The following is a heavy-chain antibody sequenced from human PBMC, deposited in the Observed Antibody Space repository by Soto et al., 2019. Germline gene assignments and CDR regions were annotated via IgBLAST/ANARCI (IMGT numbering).Heavy chain of an antibody. Sequence: GGSLRLSCAASGLTFSSYAMSWVRQAPGKGLEWVSAISGSGGSTYYADSVKGRFTISRDNSKNTLYLQMNSLRAEDTAVYYCAKTNDFWSGYYLSDYYYMDVWGKGTTVTVSS. D-gene: IGHD3-3*01. V-gene: IGHV3-23*01. J-gene: IGHJ6*03. CDR1: GLTFSSYA. CDR3: AKTNDFWSGYYLSDYYYMDV. CDR2: ISGSGGST.